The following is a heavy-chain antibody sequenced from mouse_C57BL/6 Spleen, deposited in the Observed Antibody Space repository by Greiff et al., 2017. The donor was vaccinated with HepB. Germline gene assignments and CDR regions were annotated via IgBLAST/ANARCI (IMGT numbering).Heavy chain of an antibody. CDR1: GYSITSGYY. D-gene: IGHD2-3*01. Sequence: VQLKESGPGLVKPSQSLSLTCSVTGYSITSGYYWNWIRQFPGNKLEWMGYISYDGSNNYNPSLKNRISITRDTSKNQFFLKLNSVTTEDTATYYCAGGRYYDYWYFDVWGTGTTVTVSS. J-gene: IGHJ1*03. CDR2: ISYDGSN. CDR3: AGGRYYDYWYFDV. V-gene: IGHV3-6*01.